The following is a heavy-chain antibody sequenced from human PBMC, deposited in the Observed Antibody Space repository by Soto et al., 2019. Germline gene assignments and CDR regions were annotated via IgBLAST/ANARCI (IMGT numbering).Heavy chain of an antibody. J-gene: IGHJ5*02. CDR2: INSDGSST. D-gene: IGHD3-3*01. Sequence: GGSLRLSCAASGFTFSSYWMHWVRQAPGKGLVWVSRINSDGSSTSYADSVKGRFTISRDNAKNKLYLQMNSLRAEDTAVYYCARAPPGITIFGVVKEYNWFDPWGQGTLVTVSS. CDR1: GFTFSSYW. V-gene: IGHV3-74*01. CDR3: ARAPPGITIFGVVKEYNWFDP.